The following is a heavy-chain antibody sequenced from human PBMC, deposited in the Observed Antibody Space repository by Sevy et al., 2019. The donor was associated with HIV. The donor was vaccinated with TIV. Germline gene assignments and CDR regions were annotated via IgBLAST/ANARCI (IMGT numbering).Heavy chain of an antibody. Sequence: SETLSLTCSVSGYSISSGYYWGWMRRPPGKGLEWIGTMYRSGSSYHNPSLKSRVTISSDTSKNQFSLKLSSMTAADTAVYYCARYYYESSGALWPDYWGQGTLVTVSS. CDR2: MYRSGSS. J-gene: IGHJ4*02. D-gene: IGHD3-22*01. CDR1: GYSISSGYY. V-gene: IGHV4-38-2*02. CDR3: ARYYYESSGALWPDY.